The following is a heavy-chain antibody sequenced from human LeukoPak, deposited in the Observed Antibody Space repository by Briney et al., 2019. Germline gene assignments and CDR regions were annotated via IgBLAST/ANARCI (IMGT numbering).Heavy chain of an antibody. CDR2: IYYSGST. CDR3: ARCLDYGGNSWTLFDY. V-gene: IGHV4-39*01. D-gene: IGHD4-23*01. J-gene: IGHJ4*02. Sequence: WVRQAPGKGLEWIGSIYYSGSTYYNPSLKSRVTISVDTSKNQFSLKLSSVTAADTAVYFCARCLDYGGNSWTLFDYWGQGTLITVSS.